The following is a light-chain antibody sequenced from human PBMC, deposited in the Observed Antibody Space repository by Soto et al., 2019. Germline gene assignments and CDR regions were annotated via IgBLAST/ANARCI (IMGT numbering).Light chain of an antibody. CDR1: QGIGNG. CDR3: QHRSNWPPLFT. CDR2: AAS. J-gene: IGKJ4*01. V-gene: IGKV1-17*01. Sequence: DIQMTQSPSSLAASVGDRVTITCRASQGIGNGLSWFQQKPGKAPKRLIYAASTLQSGVPSRFSGSGSGTEFTLTISSLQPEDFAVYYCQHRSNWPPLFTFGGGTKVEFK.